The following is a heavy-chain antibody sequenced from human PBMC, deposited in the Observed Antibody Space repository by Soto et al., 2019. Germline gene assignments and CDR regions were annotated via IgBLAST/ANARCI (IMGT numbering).Heavy chain of an antibody. CDR3: ARDGSGWSRDC. D-gene: IGHD6-19*01. J-gene: IGHJ4*02. Sequence: EVQLVESGGGLVKPGGSLRLSCAASGFTFSFSSMNWVRQAPGKGLEWVSSISGNSDYIYYADSVKGRFTVSRDNAKNALYLQINSLRAEDTAVYYCARDGSGWSRDCWGQGTLVTVSS. CDR2: ISGNSDYI. CDR1: GFTFSFSS. V-gene: IGHV3-21*01.